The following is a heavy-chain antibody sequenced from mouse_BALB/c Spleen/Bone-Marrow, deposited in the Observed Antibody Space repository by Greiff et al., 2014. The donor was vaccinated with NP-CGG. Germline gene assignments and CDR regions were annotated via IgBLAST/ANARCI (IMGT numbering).Heavy chain of an antibody. Sequence: VQLQQSGAELVKPGASVKLSCTASGYNIKDNYMHWVKQRPEQGLEWIGRIDPANGDTKYDPKFKGKATITVDKSSNTAYLQLSRLTTEDAAAYYCSKCCFGSDYFDYWGQGTPLTVSS. CDR3: SKCCFGSDYFDY. CDR1: GYNIKDNY. J-gene: IGHJ2*01. V-gene: IGHV14-3*02. D-gene: IGHD1-1*01. CDR2: IDPANGDT.